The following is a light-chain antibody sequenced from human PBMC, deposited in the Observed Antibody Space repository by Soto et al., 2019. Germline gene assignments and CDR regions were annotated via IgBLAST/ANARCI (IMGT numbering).Light chain of an antibody. CDR3: MQGTHWPYT. V-gene: IGKV2-40*01. CDR2: TVS. J-gene: IGKJ2*01. Sequence: DIVMTQTPLSLTVTPGEPASISCRSSQSLLDSDDGNTYLDWYLQKPGQSPQLLIYTVSYRASGVPDRFSGSGSGTDFTLKISRVEAEDVGVYYCMQGTHWPYTFGQGTRLEIK. CDR1: QSLLDSDDGNTY.